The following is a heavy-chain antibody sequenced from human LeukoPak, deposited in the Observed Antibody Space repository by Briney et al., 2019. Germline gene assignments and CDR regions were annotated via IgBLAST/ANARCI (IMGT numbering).Heavy chain of an antibody. CDR3: ARYCSGGSCYDY. J-gene: IGHJ4*02. D-gene: IGHD2-15*01. CDR1: GFAFSSYW. V-gene: IGHV3-7*01. Sequence: PGGSLRLSCVASGFAFSSYWMSWVRQAPGKGLEWVANIKEDGSEKCYVDSVKGRFTISRDNAKNSLYLQMNSLRAEDTAVYYCARYCSGGSCYDYWGQGTLVTVSS. CDR2: IKEDGSEK.